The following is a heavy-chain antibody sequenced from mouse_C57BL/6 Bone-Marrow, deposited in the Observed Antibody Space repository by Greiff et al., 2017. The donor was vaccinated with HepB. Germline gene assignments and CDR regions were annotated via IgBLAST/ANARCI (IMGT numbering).Heavy chain of an antibody. Sequence: VQLKQSVAELVRPGASVKLSCTASGFNINNTYMHWVKQRPEQGLEWIGRIDPANGNTKYAPKFQGKATITADTSSNTAYLQLSSLTSEDTAIYFCDSDWYGSRCDFDYWGKGTTLTVSS. CDR3: DSDWYGSRCDFDY. V-gene: IGHV14-3*01. CDR2: IDPANGNT. D-gene: IGHD1-1*01. CDR1: GFNINNTY. J-gene: IGHJ2*01.